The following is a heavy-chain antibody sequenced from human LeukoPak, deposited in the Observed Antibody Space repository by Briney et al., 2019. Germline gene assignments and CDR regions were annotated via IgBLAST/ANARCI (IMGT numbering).Heavy chain of an antibody. J-gene: IGHJ5*02. CDR2: IYYSGSA. D-gene: IGHD6-6*01. V-gene: IGHV4-59*12. CDR3: AGGYSSSGANWFDP. Sequence: KPSETLSLTCAVSGDSISGFYWSWIRQPPGKGLEWIGYIYYSGSANYNPSLKSRVTISVDTSKNQFSLKLSSVTAADTAVYYCAGGYSSSGANWFDPWGQGTLVTVSS. CDR1: GDSISGFY.